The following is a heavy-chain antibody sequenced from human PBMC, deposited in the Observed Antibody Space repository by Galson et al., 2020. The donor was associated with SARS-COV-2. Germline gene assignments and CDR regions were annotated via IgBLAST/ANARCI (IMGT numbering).Heavy chain of an antibody. J-gene: IGHJ4*02. Sequence: TGGSLRLSCVAYGFSFSIYGMHWVRQAPGKGLEWVADTSYDGIETFYADSVKGRFTVSRDNSENTLYLQMNSLRAEDTALYYCTTHPLGTGFESWGKGTLVTGSS. CDR3: TTHPLGTGFES. CDR2: TSYDGIET. D-gene: IGHD7-27*01. CDR1: GFSFSIYG. V-gene: IGHV3-30*03.